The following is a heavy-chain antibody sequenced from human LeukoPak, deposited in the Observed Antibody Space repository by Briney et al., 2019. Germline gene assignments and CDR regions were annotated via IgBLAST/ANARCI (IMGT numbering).Heavy chain of an antibody. CDR2: INPSGGST. CDR3: ARDWDFDWRTFDY. CDR1: GYTFTSYY. Sequence: PGGSLRLSCAASGYTFTSYYMHWVRQAPGQGLEWMGIINPSGGSTSYAQKFQGRVTMTRDTSTSTVYMELSSLRSEDTAVYYCARDWDFDWRTFDYWGQGTLVTVSS. V-gene: IGHV1-46*01. D-gene: IGHD3-9*01. J-gene: IGHJ4*02.